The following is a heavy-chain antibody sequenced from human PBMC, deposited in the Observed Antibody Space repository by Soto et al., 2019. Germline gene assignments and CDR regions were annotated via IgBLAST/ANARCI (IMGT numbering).Heavy chain of an antibody. J-gene: IGHJ3*02. CDR1: EFTFSNYA. CDR3: ARDIQGRGATSGDDAFDI. V-gene: IGHV3-23*01. Sequence: PGGSLSLSCVASEFTFSNYAMNWVRQAPGEGPEWVSLISSSGGTTYYADPVKGRFSIYSDNSKNTLYLQMNSLRVEDTAIYFCARDIQGRGATSGDDAFDIWGQGTMVTVSS. CDR2: ISSSGGTT. D-gene: IGHD2-15*01.